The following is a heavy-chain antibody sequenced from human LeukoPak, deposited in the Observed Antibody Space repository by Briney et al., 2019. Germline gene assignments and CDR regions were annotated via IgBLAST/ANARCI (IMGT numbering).Heavy chain of an antibody. Sequence: KTGGSLRLSCAASGLTFSNYGMNWVRQAPGKGLEWVSFTDTSGRYVYYGDSVKGRFTISRDNAKNLLFLQMNGLRAEDTALYYCARGRSITLLRGVAMSDGFDIWGQGAMVAVSS. D-gene: IGHD3-10*01. CDR1: GLTFSNYG. CDR3: ARGRSITLLRGVAMSDGFDI. J-gene: IGHJ3*02. CDR2: TDTSGRYV. V-gene: IGHV3-21*06.